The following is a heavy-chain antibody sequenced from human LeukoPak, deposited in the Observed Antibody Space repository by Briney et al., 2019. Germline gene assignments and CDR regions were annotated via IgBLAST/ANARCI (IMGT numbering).Heavy chain of an antibody. CDR2: IYTSGST. Sequence: SETLSLTCTVSGGSISSGSYYWSWIRQPAGKGLEWIGRIYTSGSTNYNPSLKSRVTISVDTSKNQFSPKLSSVTAADTAVYYCASGDSSGYYDYWGQGTLVTVSS. V-gene: IGHV4-61*02. D-gene: IGHD3-22*01. J-gene: IGHJ4*02. CDR1: GGSISSGSYY. CDR3: ASGDSSGYYDY.